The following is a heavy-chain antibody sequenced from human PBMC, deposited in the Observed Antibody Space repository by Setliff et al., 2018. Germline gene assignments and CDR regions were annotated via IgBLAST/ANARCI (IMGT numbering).Heavy chain of an antibody. V-gene: IGHV4-34*01. D-gene: IGHD4-4*01. CDR3: ARGPSKVQFDT. Sequence: PSETLSLTCAVYGGSFSGHHWCWIRQPPWKGLEWIGEINHSGSANYNPSLKSRVTISLDTSKNQFSLKLSSVTAADTAVYYCARGPSKVQFDTWGRGIPVTVSS. CDR2: INHSGSA. CDR1: GGSFSGHH. J-gene: IGHJ5*02.